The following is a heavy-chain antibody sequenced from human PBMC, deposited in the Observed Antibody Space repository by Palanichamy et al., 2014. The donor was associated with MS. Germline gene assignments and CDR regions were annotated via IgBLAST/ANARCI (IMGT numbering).Heavy chain of an antibody. D-gene: IGHD3-10*01. J-gene: IGHJ4*02. CDR3: ARYASGSYYWDY. CDR1: GGSISGYY. CDR2: IYYTGST. Sequence: QVQLQESGPGLAKPSETLSLTCTVFGGSISGYYWSWIRQPPGKGLEYIGFIYYTGSTNYNFSLKSRVTISLDTSKNQFSLKLSSVTAEDTAVYYCARYASGSYYWDYWGQGTLVTVSS. V-gene: IGHV4-59*01.